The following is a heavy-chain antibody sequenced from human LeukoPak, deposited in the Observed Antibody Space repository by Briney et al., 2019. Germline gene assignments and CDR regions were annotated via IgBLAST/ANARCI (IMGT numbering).Heavy chain of an antibody. V-gene: IGHV4-38-2*02. Sequence: PSETLSLTCTVSGYSISSGYYWGWIRQPPGKGLEWIGSIYHSGSTYYNPSLKSRVTISVDTSKTQFSLKLSSVTAADTAMYYCARGVGDFWSGYQDAFDIWGQGTMVTVSS. CDR3: ARGVGDFWSGYQDAFDI. D-gene: IGHD3-3*01. CDR2: IYHSGST. CDR1: GYSISSGYY. J-gene: IGHJ3*02.